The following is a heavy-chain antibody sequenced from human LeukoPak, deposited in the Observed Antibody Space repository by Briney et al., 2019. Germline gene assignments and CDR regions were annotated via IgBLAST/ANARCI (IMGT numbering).Heavy chain of an antibody. Sequence: GGSLRLSCAASGFTFSSYGMHWVRQAPGKGLEWVAVISYDGSNEYYVDSVKGRFTISRDNSKNTLYLQMNSLRAEDTAVYYCALSAPPNWFDPWGQGTLVTVSS. CDR2: ISYDGSNE. CDR1: GFTFSSYG. V-gene: IGHV3-30*03. J-gene: IGHJ5*02. CDR3: ALSAPPNWFDP.